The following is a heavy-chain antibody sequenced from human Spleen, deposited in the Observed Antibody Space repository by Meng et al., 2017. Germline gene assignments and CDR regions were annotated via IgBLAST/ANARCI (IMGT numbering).Heavy chain of an antibody. D-gene: IGHD6-13*01. J-gene: IGHJ4*02. CDR2: IYYSGST. CDR3: ARATAAGFDY. CDR1: GASVISGSYS. V-gene: IGHV4-61*01. Sequence: QVPLQGSGPGLVRPSETLSLTCTVSGASVISGSYSWSWIRQPPGKGLEWIGYIYYSGSTSYNPSLKSRVTISVDTSKNQFSLKLSSVTAADTAVYYCARATAAGFDYWGQGTLVTVSS.